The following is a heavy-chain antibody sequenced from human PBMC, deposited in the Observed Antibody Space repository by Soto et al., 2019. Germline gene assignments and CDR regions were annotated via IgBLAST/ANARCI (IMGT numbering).Heavy chain of an antibody. CDR2: MNPNSANT. Sequence: QVQLVQSGAEVKKPGASVKVSCKASGYTFTSYDINWVRQATGQGLEWMGWMNPNSANTGYAQKFQGRGTMTRNTSIRTADMELSSLISEDTAVSYCARAGVRGMDVWGPGTTVTVSS. CDR3: ARAGVRGMDV. J-gene: IGHJ6*02. CDR1: GYTFTSYD. D-gene: IGHD3-10*01. V-gene: IGHV1-8*01.